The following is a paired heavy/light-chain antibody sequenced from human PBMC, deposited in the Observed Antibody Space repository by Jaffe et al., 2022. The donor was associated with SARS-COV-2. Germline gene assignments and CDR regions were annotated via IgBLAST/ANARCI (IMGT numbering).Heavy chain of an antibody. CDR1: GFTFSSFT. D-gene: IGHD3-22*01. V-gene: IGHV3-30*04. CDR2: ISDDESNK. CDR3: ARVETYYDSGGYPVEYLQH. J-gene: IGHJ1*01. Sequence: QVQLVESGGGVVQPGRSLGLSCAASGFTFSSFTVHWVRRAPGKGLEWVALISDDESNKYYADSVKGRFTISRDNSKNTVYLQMNSLRAEDTAVYYCARVETYYDSGGYPVEYLQHWGQGTLVTVSS.
Light chain of an antibody. Sequence: DIQMTQSPSSLSASVGDRVTITCRASQSIGSYLNWYQHTPGKAPKLLIYAASRLQSGVPSRFSGSGSGTDFTLTITSLQPEDFATYFCQQSYSTLFTFGQGTKLDVK. J-gene: IGKJ2*01. CDR1: QSIGSY. CDR2: AAS. CDR3: QQSYSTLFT. V-gene: IGKV1-39*01.